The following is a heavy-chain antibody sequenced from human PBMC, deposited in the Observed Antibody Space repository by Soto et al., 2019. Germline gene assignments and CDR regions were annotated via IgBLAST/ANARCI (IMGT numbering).Heavy chain of an antibody. CDR3: AKDGVAHIPLYTSGSSYDH. CDR1: GFIFISYA. J-gene: IGHJ4*02. CDR2: ISGSDGST. D-gene: IGHD3-22*01. V-gene: IGHV3-23*01. Sequence: GGSLRLSCAASGFIFISYAMSWVRQAPGKGLEWVSAISGSDGSTYYADSVKGRFTISRDNSRNTLYLQMNSLRAEDTAVYYCAKDGVAHIPLYTSGSSYDHWGQGTLVTVSS.